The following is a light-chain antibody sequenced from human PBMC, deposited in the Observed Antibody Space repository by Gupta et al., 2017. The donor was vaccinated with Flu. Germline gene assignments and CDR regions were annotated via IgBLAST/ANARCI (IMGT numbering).Light chain of an antibody. J-gene: IGKJ3*01. CDR2: ATS. V-gene: IGKV3-15*01. CDR3: QHYNNWPFT. Sequence: RVLTQSPAPQSASPEERVILSCSASQSVGSSLAWYHQGPGQAPRLLIYATSFRATDIPARFSGSASGTEFTLTINRLQSEDFALYYCQHYNNWPFTFGPGTKVDFK. CDR1: QSVGSS.